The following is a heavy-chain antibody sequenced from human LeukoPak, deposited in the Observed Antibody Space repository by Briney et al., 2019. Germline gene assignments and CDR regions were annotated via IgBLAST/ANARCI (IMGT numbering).Heavy chain of an antibody. CDR3: ARTREQWQVLDY. Sequence: GGSLRLSCAASGFSFGSYGMHWVRQAPGKGLEWLAVISHEGSSQYYADSVKGRFTVSRDNSRNILYLQMNSLRDEDTAVYYCARTREQWQVLDYWGQGTLVSVPS. V-gene: IGHV3-30*03. CDR1: GFSFGSYG. CDR2: ISHEGSSQ. D-gene: IGHD6-19*01. J-gene: IGHJ4*02.